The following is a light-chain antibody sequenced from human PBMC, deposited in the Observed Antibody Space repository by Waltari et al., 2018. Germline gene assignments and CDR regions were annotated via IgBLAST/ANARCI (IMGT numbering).Light chain of an antibody. V-gene: IGLV2-23*01. CDR1: TSAVGSYNL. CDR2: EAN. CDR3: CSYAGTITPYV. Sequence: QSALTQPASVSGSPGQSVTLSCPGPTSAVGSYNLVSWYQHHPGKAPKLMIYEANKRPSGVSNRFSGSKSGITASLTISGLQAEDEADYYCCSYAGTITPYVFGSGTKVTVL. J-gene: IGLJ1*01.